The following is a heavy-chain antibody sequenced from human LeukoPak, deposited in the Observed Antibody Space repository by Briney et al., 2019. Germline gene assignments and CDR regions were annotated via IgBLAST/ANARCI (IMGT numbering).Heavy chain of an antibody. CDR3: ARDISSSGTLDY. J-gene: IGHJ4*02. CDR2: ISSSSSYI. CDR1: GFTFSSYS. D-gene: IGHD3-22*01. V-gene: IGHV3-21*01. Sequence: GGSLRLSCAASGFTFSSYSMNWVRQAPGKGLEWVSSISSSSSYIYYADSVKGRFTISRDNAKNSLYLQMNSLRAVDTAVYYCARDISSSGTLDYWGQGTLVTVSS.